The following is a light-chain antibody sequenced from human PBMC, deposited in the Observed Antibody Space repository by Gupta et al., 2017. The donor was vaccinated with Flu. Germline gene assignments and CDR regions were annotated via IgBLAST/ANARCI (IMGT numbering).Light chain of an antibody. J-gene: IGKJ3*01. CDR3: QQSDSTPCT. CDR2: AAS. V-gene: IGKV1-39*01. CDR1: QSISSY. Sequence: DIQLTQSPSSLSASVGDRVTITCRASQSISSYLNWYQQKPGKAPKLLIYAASSLQSGVPSRFSGSGSGTDFTLTISRLQPEDFATYYCQQSDSTPCTCGPGTKVDIK.